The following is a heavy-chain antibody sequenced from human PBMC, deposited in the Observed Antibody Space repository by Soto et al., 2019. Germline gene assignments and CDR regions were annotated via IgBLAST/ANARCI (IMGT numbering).Heavy chain of an antibody. CDR3: ARMATFGSLTWFAP. V-gene: IGHV1-8*01. CDR1: GYSFTNND. J-gene: IGHJ5*02. Sequence: ASVKVSCKASGYSFTNNDVSWVRQATGQGLEWMGWMNPGSGDTGYAQKFQGRVTMTRDISIATAYMELSSLRSDDTAIYYCARMATFGSLTWFAPWGQGPLVPVSS. CDR2: MNPGSGDT. D-gene: IGHD3-16*01.